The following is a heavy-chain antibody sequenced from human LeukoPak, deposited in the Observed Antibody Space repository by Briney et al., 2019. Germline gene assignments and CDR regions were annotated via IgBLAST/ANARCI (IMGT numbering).Heavy chain of an antibody. CDR2: IFHSGFT. Sequence: SETLSLTCSVSGGSISSFYWNWIRQPPGKGLEWIGYIFHSGFTNYNPFLKSRVTISVDTSKNQVSLKLTSVTAADTAVYYCARRSSSGYFFDYWGQGTLFTVSS. V-gene: IGHV4-59*08. CDR1: GGSISSFY. D-gene: IGHD3-22*01. CDR3: ARRSSSGYFFDY. J-gene: IGHJ4*02.